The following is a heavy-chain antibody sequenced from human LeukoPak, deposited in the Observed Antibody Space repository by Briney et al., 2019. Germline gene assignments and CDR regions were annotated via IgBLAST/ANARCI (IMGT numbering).Heavy chain of an antibody. Sequence: PGGSLRLSCAASGFTFSSYSMNWVRQAPGKGLEWVSSISSSSSYIYYADSVKGRFTISRGNAKNSLYLQMNSLRAEDTAVYYCAREDGYCSGGSCYSGLYNYYYGMDVWGQGTTVTVSS. V-gene: IGHV3-21*01. D-gene: IGHD2-15*01. CDR1: GFTFSSYS. CDR3: AREDGYCSGGSCYSGLYNYYYGMDV. J-gene: IGHJ6*02. CDR2: ISSSSSYI.